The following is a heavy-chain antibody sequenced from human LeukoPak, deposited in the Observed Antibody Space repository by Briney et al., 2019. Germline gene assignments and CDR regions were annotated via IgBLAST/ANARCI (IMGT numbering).Heavy chain of an antibody. D-gene: IGHD4-23*01. Sequence: SETLSLTCTVSGGSTSSGDYYWSWIRQPPGKGLEWIGYIYYSGGTYYNPSLKSQVTISVDTSKNQFSLKLSSVSAADTAVYYCARGHGGARNFDYWGQGTLVTVSS. J-gene: IGHJ4*02. CDR3: ARGHGGARNFDY. CDR1: GGSTSSGDYY. CDR2: IYYSGGT. V-gene: IGHV4-30-4*08.